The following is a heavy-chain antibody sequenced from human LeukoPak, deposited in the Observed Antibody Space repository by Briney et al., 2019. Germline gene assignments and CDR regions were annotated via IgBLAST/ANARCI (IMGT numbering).Heavy chain of an antibody. CDR3: ARGDYGGESWGY. CDR2: INPDGSEK. Sequence: GGSLRLSCAASGFTFSSYWMSWVRQAPGKGLEWVANINPDGSEKYYVDSVKGRFTISRDNSKNTLYLQMNSLRAEDTAVYYCARGDYGGESWGYWGQGTLVTVSS. CDR1: GFTFSSYW. V-gene: IGHV3-7*03. J-gene: IGHJ4*02. D-gene: IGHD4-23*01.